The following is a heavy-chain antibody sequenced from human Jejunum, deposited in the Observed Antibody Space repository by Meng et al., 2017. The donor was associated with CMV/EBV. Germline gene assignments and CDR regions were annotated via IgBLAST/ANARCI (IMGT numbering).Heavy chain of an antibody. CDR3: APGPANDYRSSYYFDY. CDR1: EYIFTNYA. Sequence: QLQLVKSGFELKRPWAQVKVSCKASEYIFTNYARNWVRQAPGQGLGWMGWINTNTGNPYYAQDFTGRFVISLDTSVSTAYLQISGLKAEDTAVYYCAPGPANDYRSSYYFDYWGQGTLVTVSS. J-gene: IGHJ4*02. CDR2: INTNTGNP. D-gene: IGHD4-11*01. V-gene: IGHV7-4-1*02.